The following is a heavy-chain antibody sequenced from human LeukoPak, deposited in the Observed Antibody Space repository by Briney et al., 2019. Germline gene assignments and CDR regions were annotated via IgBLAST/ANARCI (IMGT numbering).Heavy chain of an antibody. CDR1: GFPFVRSW. CDR2: IKQDGREK. V-gene: IGHV3-7*03. J-gene: IGHJ4*02. CDR3: ARDREGILDY. Sequence: GGSLRLSCAASGFPFVRSWMHWVRQAPGKGLEWVANIKQDGREKNYVDSVKGRFTISRDNAKNSLYLQMNTLRAEATAVYYCARDREGILDYWGRGTLVTVS.